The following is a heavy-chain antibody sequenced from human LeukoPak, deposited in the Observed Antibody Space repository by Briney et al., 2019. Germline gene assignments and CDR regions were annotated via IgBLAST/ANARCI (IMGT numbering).Heavy chain of an antibody. CDR3: AKGSRDYYASSGLPLGAYYFDY. J-gene: IGHJ4*02. CDR1: GFTFDDYA. V-gene: IGHV3-9*01. D-gene: IGHD3-22*01. Sequence: GGSLRLSCAASGFTFDDYAMHWVRQAPGKGLEWVSGISWNSGSIGYADSVKGRFTISRDNAKNSLYLQMNSLRAEDTALYYCAKGSRDYYASSGLPLGAYYFDYWGQGTLVTVSS. CDR2: ISWNSGSI.